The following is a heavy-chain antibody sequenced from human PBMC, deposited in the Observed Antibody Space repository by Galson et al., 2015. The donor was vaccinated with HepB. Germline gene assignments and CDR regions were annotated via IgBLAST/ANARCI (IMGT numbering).Heavy chain of an antibody. CDR2: ISGSGGST. CDR3: AKDGLSSSAPYYFDY. V-gene: IGHV3-23*01. CDR1: GFTFSSYA. D-gene: IGHD6-6*01. J-gene: IGHJ4*02. Sequence: SLRLSCAASGFTFSSYAMSWVRQAPGKGLEWVSAISGSGGSTYYADSVKGRFTISRDNSKNTLYLQMNSLRAEDTAVYYCAKDGLSSSAPYYFDYWGQGTLVTVSS.